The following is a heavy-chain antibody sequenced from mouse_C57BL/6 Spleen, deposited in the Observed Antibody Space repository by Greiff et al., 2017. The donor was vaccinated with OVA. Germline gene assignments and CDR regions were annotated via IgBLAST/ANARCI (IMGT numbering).Heavy chain of an antibody. CDR3: ATTVVEGFAY. Sequence: VHLVESGAELARPGASVKMSCKASGYTFTSYTMHWVKQRPGQGLEWIGYINPSSGYTKYNQKFKDKATLTADKSSSTAYMQLSSLTSEDSAVYYCATTVVEGFAYWGQGTLVTVSA. V-gene: IGHV1-4*01. CDR1: GYTFTSYT. D-gene: IGHD1-1*01. J-gene: IGHJ3*01. CDR2: INPSSGYT.